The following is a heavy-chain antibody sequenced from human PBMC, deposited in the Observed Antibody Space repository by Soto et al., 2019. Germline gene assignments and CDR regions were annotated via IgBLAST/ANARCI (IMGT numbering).Heavy chain of an antibody. D-gene: IGHD2-15*01. V-gene: IGHV1-24*01. CDR3: ATGGYCSGGSCYTGDYFDY. Sequence: ASVKVSCKVSGYTLTELSMHWVRQAPGKGLEWMGGFDPEDGETIYAQKFQGRVTMTEDTSTDTAYMELSSLRSEDTAVYYCATGGYCSGGSCYTGDYFDYWGQGTLVTVSS. CDR2: FDPEDGET. CDR1: GYTLTELS. J-gene: IGHJ4*02.